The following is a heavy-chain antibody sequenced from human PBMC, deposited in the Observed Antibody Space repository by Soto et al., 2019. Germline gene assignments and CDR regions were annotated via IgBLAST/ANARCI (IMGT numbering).Heavy chain of an antibody. J-gene: IGHJ2*01. CDR1: GGSFSGYY. CDR2: SSYGGIT. V-gene: IGHV4-34*11. D-gene: IGHD3-3*01. CDR3: ARGWTYYDFWSGYYRNWYFDL. Sequence: SETLSLTCAVYGGSFSGYYWSWIRQSPEKGLEYIAYSSYGGITNLNGALNGRVTMSIDTSKNQFSLKLSSVTAADTAVYYCARGWTYYDFWSGYYRNWYFDLWGRGTLVTVSS.